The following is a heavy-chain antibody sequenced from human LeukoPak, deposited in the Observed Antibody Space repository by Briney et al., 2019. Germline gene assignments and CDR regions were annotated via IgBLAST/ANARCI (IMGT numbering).Heavy chain of an antibody. V-gene: IGHV3-21*01. CDR1: GFTFSSYS. Sequence: GGSLRLSCAASGFTFSSYSMNWVRQAPGKGLEWVSSISSSSGYIYYADSVKGRFTISRDNAKNSLYLQMNSLRAEDTAVYYCARDRSTGTTLRNYYFDYWGQGTLVTVSS. CDR3: ARDRSTGTTLRNYYFDY. CDR2: ISSSSGYI. J-gene: IGHJ4*02. D-gene: IGHD1-7*01.